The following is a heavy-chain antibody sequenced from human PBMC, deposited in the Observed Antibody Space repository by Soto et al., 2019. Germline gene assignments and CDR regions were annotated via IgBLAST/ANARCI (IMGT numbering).Heavy chain of an antibody. Sequence: QVQLVQSGAEVKKPGASVKVSCKASGYTFTSYAMHWVRQAPGQRLEWMGWINAGNGNTKYSQKFQGRVNITRDTAASTDYMELSSLRSEDTAVYYCARDYVSVVGGYWGQGTLVTVSS. J-gene: IGHJ4*02. CDR2: INAGNGNT. CDR1: GYTFTSYA. D-gene: IGHD1-26*01. CDR3: ARDYVSVVGGY. V-gene: IGHV1-3*01.